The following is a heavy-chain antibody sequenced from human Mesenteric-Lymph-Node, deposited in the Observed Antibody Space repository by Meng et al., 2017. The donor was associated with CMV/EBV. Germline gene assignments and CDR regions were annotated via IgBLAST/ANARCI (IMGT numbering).Heavy chain of an antibody. V-gene: IGHV1-2*02. D-gene: IGHD5-12*01. Sequence: ASVKVSCKASGGTFSNYAISWVRQAPGQGLEWMGWINPNNGDTNYAQKFQGRVTMTRDTSITTAYMELSRLTSDDTAFYYCARKVGAGGYDDYWGQGTLVTVSS. J-gene: IGHJ4*02. CDR1: GGTFSNYA. CDR3: ARKVGAGGYDDY. CDR2: INPNNGDT.